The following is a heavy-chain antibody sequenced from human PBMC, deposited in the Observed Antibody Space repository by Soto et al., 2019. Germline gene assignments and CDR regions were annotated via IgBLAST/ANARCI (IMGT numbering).Heavy chain of an antibody. CDR3: ARGGLLPDY. Sequence: TLSLTCAVSGGSISSGGYAWSWLRQPPGKGLEWIGYISHSGSTYYNPSLKSRVTISVDTSKNQFSLRLSSVTAADTAVYYCARGGLLPDYWGQGTLVTVSS. CDR1: GGSISSGGYA. CDR2: ISHSGST. J-gene: IGHJ4*02. V-gene: IGHV4-30-2*01. D-gene: IGHD6-19*01.